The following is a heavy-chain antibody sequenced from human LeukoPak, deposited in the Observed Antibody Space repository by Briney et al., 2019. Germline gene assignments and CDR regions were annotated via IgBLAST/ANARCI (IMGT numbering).Heavy chain of an antibody. CDR2: IYYSGST. J-gene: IGHJ4*02. V-gene: IGHV4-31*03. CDR3: ARDSRLLWFGELI. D-gene: IGHD3-10*01. CDR1: GGSISSGGYY. Sequence: SETLSLTCTVSGGSISSGGYYWSWIRQHPGKGLEWIGYIYYSGSTYYNPSLKSRVTISVDTSKNQFSLKLSSVTAADTAVYYCARDSRLLWFGELIWGQGTLVTVSS.